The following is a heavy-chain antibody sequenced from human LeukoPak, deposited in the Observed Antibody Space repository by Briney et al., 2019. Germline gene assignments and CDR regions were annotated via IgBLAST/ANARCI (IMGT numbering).Heavy chain of an antibody. Sequence: PSETLSLTCTVSGGSISSYYWSWIRQPPGKGLEWIGYIYYSGSTNYNPSLKSRVTISVDTSKNQFSLKLSSVTAADTAVYYCALWEIVHYAFDFWGQGTVVTVSS. CDR1: GGSISSYY. CDR3: ALWEIVHYAFDF. CDR2: IYYSGST. J-gene: IGHJ3*01. V-gene: IGHV4-59*01. D-gene: IGHD5-12*01.